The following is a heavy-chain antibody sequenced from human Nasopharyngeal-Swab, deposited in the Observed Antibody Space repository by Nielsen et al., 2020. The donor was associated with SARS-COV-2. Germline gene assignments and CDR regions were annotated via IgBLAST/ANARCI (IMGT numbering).Heavy chain of an antibody. CDR1: GFTFSSYG. CDR2: ISYDGSNK. J-gene: IGHJ6*02. Sequence: GESLKISCAASGFTFSSYGMHWVRQAPGKGLEWVAVISYDGSNKYYADSVKGRFTIPRDNSKNTLYLQMNSLRAEDTAVYYCAKVTMGYDSSGYSVSYYYYYYGMDVWGQGTTVTVSS. D-gene: IGHD3-22*01. CDR3: AKVTMGYDSSGYSVSYYYYYYGMDV. V-gene: IGHV3-30*18.